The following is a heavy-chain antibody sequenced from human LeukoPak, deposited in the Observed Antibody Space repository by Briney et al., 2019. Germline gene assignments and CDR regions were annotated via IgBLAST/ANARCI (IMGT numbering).Heavy chain of an antibody. CDR1: GFTFSSYA. Sequence: GGSLRLSCAASGFTFSSYAMHWVRQAPGKGLEYVSAISSNGGSTYYANSVKGRFTISRDNSKNTLYLQMGSLRAEDTAVYYCARGAGWLIDYWGQGTLVTVSS. CDR2: ISSNGGST. D-gene: IGHD6-19*01. V-gene: IGHV3-64*01. CDR3: ARGAGWLIDY. J-gene: IGHJ4*02.